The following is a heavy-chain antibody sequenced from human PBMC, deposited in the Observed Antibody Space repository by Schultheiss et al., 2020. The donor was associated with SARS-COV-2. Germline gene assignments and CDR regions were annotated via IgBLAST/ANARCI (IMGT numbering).Heavy chain of an antibody. CDR1: GYSISSGYY. CDR2: IYTSGST. D-gene: IGHD2-15*01. Sequence: SQTLSLTCAVSGYSISSGYYWSWIRQPAGKGLEWIGRIYTSGSTYSNPSLKSRVTISVDTSKNQFSLKLSSVTAADTAVYYCAKGEDIVVVVAATPYYYGMDVWGQGTTVTVSS. CDR3: AKGEDIVVVVAATPYYYGMDV. J-gene: IGHJ6*02. V-gene: IGHV4-61*02.